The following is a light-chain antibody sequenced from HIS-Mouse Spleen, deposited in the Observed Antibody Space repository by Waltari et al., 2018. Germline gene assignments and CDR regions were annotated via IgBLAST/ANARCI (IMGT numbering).Light chain of an antibody. CDR1: NIGSKN. CDR3: YSTDSSGNHRV. Sequence: SYELTQPLSVSVALGQTARITCGGNNIGSKNVHGYQQKPGQAPVLVIYRDSNRPSGIPERFSGSSSGTMATLTISGAQVEDEADYYCYSTDSSGNHRVFGGGTKLTVL. J-gene: IGLJ2*01. CDR2: RDS. V-gene: IGLV3-9*01.